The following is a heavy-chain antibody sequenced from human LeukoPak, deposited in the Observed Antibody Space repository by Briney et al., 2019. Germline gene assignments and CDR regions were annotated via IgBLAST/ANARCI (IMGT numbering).Heavy chain of an antibody. CDR3: ARDLSGTLNYGMDV. CDR2: INVGNGNT. D-gene: IGHD6-13*01. V-gene: IGHV1-3*01. Sequence: ASVKVSCKASGYTFINHAIHWVRQAPGQRLEWMGWINVGNGNTKYSQNFQGRITISRDTSATTGYMDLSSLRSEDTAVYYCARDLSGTLNYGMDVWGQGTTVTVSS. CDR1: GYTFINHA. J-gene: IGHJ6*02.